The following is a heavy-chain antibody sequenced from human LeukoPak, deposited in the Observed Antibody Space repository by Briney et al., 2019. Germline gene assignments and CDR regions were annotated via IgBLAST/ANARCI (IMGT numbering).Heavy chain of an antibody. V-gene: IGHV3-15*04. CDR1: GFPFSNAW. CDR3: TTLDGDYAPDY. J-gene: IGHJ4*02. Sequence: GGSLRLSCAGSGFPFSNAWMSWVRQAPGKGLEWVGRMERKSDGGSTEYAAPGKGRFTISRDDSKNTLQLQINSLKSEDTAVYYCTTLDGDYAPDYWGQGTLVTVSS. D-gene: IGHD4-17*01. CDR2: MERKSDGGST.